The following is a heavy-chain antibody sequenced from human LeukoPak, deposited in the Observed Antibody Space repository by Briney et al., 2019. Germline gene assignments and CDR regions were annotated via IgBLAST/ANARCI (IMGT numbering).Heavy chain of an antibody. J-gene: IGHJ6*02. CDR1: GYTFTGYY. V-gene: IGHV1-2*02. CDR3: ARGNIAAAGTRYYYGMDV. D-gene: IGHD6-13*01. CDR2: INPNSGGT. Sequence: GASVKVSCKASGYTFTGYYMHWVRQAPGQGLEWMGWINPNSGGTNYAQKFQGRVTMTRDTSISTAYMELSRLRSDDTAVYYCARGNIAAAGTRYYYGMDVWGQGTTVTVSS.